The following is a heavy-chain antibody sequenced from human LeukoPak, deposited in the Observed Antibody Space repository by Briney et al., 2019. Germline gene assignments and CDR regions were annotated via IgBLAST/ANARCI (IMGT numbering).Heavy chain of an antibody. J-gene: IGHJ5*02. CDR3: ASGDYDYNWFDP. CDR1: GGSISSYY. V-gene: IGHV4-59*12. Sequence: SETLSLTCTVSGGSISSYYWSWIRQPPGKGLEWIGSIYWRGTTYYNPSLKSRVTISVDTSNNQFSLKLSSVTAADTAIYYCASGDYDYNWFDPWGQGTLVTVSS. D-gene: IGHD4-17*01. CDR2: IYWRGTT.